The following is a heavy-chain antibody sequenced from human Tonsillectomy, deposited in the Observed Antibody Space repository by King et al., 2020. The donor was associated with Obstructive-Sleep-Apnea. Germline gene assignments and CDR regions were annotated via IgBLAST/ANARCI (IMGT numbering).Heavy chain of an antibody. V-gene: IGHV5-51*01. CDR3: ARQGDTSAWSD. D-gene: IGHD6-19*01. Sequence: VQLVESGAEVKKPGESLKISCKASGYSFTTYWIGGVRQMPGKGLYWRGIIYPGDSDIPYSPSFQGQVTISVDKSIRPAYLQWSSLKASDTAMYYCARQGDTSAWSDWGQGTLVTVSS. J-gene: IGHJ4*02. CDR2: IYPGDSDI. CDR1: GYSFTTYW.